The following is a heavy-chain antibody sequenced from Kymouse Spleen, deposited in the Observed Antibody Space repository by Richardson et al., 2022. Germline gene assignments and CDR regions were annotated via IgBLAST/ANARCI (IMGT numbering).Heavy chain of an antibody. CDR3: ARDWGYYDSSGYYPNWFDP. Sequence: EVQLVESGGGLVKPGGSLRLSCAASGFTFSSYSMNWVRQAPGKGLEWVSSISSSSSYIYYADSVKGRFTISRDNAKNSLYLQMNSLRAEDTAVYYCARDWGYYDSSGYYPNWFDPWGQGTLVTVSS. J-gene: IGHJ5*02. CDR1: GFTFSSYS. D-gene: IGHD3-22*01. CDR2: ISSSSSYI. V-gene: IGHV3-21*03.